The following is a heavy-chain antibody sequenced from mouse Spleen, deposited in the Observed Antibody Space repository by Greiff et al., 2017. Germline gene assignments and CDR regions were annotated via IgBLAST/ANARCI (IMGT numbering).Heavy chain of an antibody. CDR3: ARGAYGNPFDY. V-gene: IGHV3-6*01. Sequence: VQLKESGPGLVKPSQSLSLTCSVTGYSITSGYYWNWIRQFPGNKLEWMGYISYDGSNNYNPSLKNRISITRDTSKNQFFLKLNSVTTEDTATYYCARGAYGNPFDYWGQGTTLTVSS. D-gene: IGHD2-1*01. J-gene: IGHJ2*01. CDR2: ISYDGSN. CDR1: GYSITSGYY.